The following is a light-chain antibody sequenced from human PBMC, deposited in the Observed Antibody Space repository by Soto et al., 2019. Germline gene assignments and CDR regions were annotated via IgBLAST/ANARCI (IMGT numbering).Light chain of an antibody. J-gene: IGKJ5*01. CDR2: DAS. CDR3: QQRSNWPWT. V-gene: IGKV1-5*01. CDR1: QSISSW. Sequence: DIQMTQSPSTLSASVGDRVTITCRASQSISSWLAWYQQSPGKAPKLLIYDASSLESGVPSRFSGSGSETEFTLTITSLEPEDFAVYYCQQRSNWPWTFGQGTRLEIK.